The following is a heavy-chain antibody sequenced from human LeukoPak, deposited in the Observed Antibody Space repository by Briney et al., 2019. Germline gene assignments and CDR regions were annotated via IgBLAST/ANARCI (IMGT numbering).Heavy chain of an antibody. CDR1: GASISTYF. CDR3: ARGGYRSYYIVDV. V-gene: IGHV4-59*01. D-gene: IGHD3-16*02. Sequence: SETLSLTCSVSGASISTYFWTWIRQAPGKGLDWIGYMYYTGSSKYNPSLQSRVAISIDTYKNEFSLKLTSVTPADTAVYYCARGGYRSYYIVDVWGKGTTVIVSS. J-gene: IGHJ6*03. CDR2: MYYTGSS.